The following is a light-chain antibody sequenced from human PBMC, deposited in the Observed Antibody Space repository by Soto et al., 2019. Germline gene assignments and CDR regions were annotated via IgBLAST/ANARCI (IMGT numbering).Light chain of an antibody. CDR1: QSISRY. CDR3: QQSYSTPAT. J-gene: IGKJ1*01. CDR2: AAS. V-gene: IGKV1-39*01. Sequence: QRTQTPYSPSASVRDRVTITCRASQSISRYLNWYQQKPGKAPKLLIYAASSLQSGVPSRFSGSGSGTDFTLTISSLQPEDFATYYCQQSYSTPATFAQGTKVDI.